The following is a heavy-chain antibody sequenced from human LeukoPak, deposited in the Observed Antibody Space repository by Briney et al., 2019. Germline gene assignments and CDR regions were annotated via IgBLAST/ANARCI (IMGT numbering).Heavy chain of an antibody. CDR3: AKTYYYDSSGYYEYYFDY. CDR2: ISGSGGST. Sequence: GGSLTLSCAASGFTFSSYGMSWVRQAPGNGLEWVSAISGSGGSTYYADSVKGRFTISRDNSKNTLYLQMNSLRAEDTAVYYCAKTYYYDSSGYYEYYFDYWGQGTLVTVSS. J-gene: IGHJ4*02. CDR1: GFTFSSYG. V-gene: IGHV3-23*01. D-gene: IGHD3-22*01.